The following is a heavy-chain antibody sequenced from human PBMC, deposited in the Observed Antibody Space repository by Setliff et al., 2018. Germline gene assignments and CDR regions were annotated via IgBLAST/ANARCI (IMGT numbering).Heavy chain of an antibody. J-gene: IGHJ6*03. CDR1: GGTFSSYA. CDR3: ARASRFGTTVYRGSYYMDV. D-gene: IGHD4-4*01. Sequence: ASVKVSCKASGGTFSSYAISWVRQAPGQGLEWMGWINTDTGNPTSAQGFTGRFVFSLDTSVSTAYLQISSLKAEDSAVYYCARASRFGTTVYRGSYYMDVWGTGTTVTVSS. V-gene: IGHV7-4-1*02. CDR2: INTDTGNP.